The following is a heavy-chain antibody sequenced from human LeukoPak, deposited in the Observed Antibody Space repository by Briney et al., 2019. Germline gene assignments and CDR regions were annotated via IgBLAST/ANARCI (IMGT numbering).Heavy chain of an antibody. Sequence: GASVKVSCKASGYTFTSYAMNWVRQAPGQGLEWVGWISCNNGDTRYAQKFQGRVTVTTDTSTSTAYMELRSLRSDDTAVYYCARDGGTAGYSSGSDYWGQGTLVTVSP. V-gene: IGHV1-18*01. J-gene: IGHJ4*02. D-gene: IGHD5-18*01. CDR3: ARDGGTAGYSSGSDY. CDR2: ISCNNGDT. CDR1: GYTFTSYA.